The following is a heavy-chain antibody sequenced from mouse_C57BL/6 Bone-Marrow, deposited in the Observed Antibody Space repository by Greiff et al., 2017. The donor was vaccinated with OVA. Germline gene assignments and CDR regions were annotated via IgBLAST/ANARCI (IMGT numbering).Heavy chain of an antibody. Sequence: VQLKQSGAELVRPGASVKLSCTASGFNIKDDYMHWVKQRPEQGLEWIGWIDPENGDTEYASKFQGKATITADTSSNTAYLQLSSLTSEDTAVYYCTTERYDYDGFAYWGQGTLVTVSA. J-gene: IGHJ3*01. CDR2: IDPENGDT. D-gene: IGHD2-4*01. CDR1: GFNIKDDY. V-gene: IGHV14-4*01. CDR3: TTERYDYDGFAY.